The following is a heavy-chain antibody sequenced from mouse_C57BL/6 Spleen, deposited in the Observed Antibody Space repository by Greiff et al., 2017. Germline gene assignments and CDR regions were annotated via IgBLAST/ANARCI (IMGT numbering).Heavy chain of an antibody. CDR2: ISYDGSN. CDR3: ARETGKRDAMDY. Sequence: VQLQQSGPGLVKPSQSLSLTCSVTGYSITSGYYWNWIRQFPGNKLEWMGYISYDGSNNYNPSLKNRISITRDTSKNQFFLKLNSVTTEDTATYYCARETGKRDAMDYWGQGTSVTVSS. V-gene: IGHV3-6*01. J-gene: IGHJ4*01. D-gene: IGHD4-1*01. CDR1: GYSITSGYY.